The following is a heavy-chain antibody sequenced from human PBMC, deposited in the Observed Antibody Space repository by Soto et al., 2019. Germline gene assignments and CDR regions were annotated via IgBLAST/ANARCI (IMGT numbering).Heavy chain of an antibody. Sequence: GGSLRLSCSASGFTFSNYAMSWVRQSPGKGLEWVSGVSSTGTSPYYAGSVQGRFTISRDNSKNLFYLQMKRLRAEDTAIYYCAKARPSGGYYYVEAFDVWGQGTMVTVSS. CDR3: AKARPSGGYYYVEAFDV. J-gene: IGHJ3*01. CDR2: VSSTGTSP. V-gene: IGHV3-23*01. CDR1: GFTFSNYA. D-gene: IGHD3-22*01.